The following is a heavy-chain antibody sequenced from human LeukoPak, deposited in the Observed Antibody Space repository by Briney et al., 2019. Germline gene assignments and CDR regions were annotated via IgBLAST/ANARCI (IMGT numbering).Heavy chain of an antibody. J-gene: IGHJ4*02. CDR3: AKRSAGCSGGSCYRKSPGRWDYFDY. CDR2: ISYDGSNK. V-gene: IGHV3-30*18. D-gene: IGHD2-15*01. Sequence: LPGRSLRLSCAASGFTFSSDGMRWVRHAPGKGLEWVAVISYDGSNKYYADSVKGRFTISKDNSKNTLYLQMNSLRAEDTAVYYCAKRSAGCSGGSCYRKSPGRWDYFDYWGQGTLVTVSS. CDR1: GFTFSSDG.